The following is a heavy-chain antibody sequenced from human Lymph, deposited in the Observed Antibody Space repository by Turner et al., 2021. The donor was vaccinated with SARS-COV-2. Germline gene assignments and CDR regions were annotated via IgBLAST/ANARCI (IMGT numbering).Heavy chain of an antibody. J-gene: IGHJ4*02. CDR2: IYPGDSDT. Sequence: EVQLVQSGAEVTHPGESLKISCTRSGYTFTSYWIGWVLQMPGRGLEWMGIIYPGDSDTRYSPSFQGQVTISADKSISTAYLQGSSLKASDTAMYYCARREWGGSIGHIDYWGQGTLVTVSS. CDR3: ARREWGGSIGHIDY. D-gene: IGHD3-3*01. CDR1: GYTFTSYW. V-gene: IGHV5-51*01.